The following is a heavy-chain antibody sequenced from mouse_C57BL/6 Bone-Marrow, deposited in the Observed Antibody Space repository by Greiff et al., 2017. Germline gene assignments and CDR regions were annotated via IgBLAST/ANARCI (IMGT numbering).Heavy chain of an antibody. CDR2: IWWDADK. J-gene: IGHJ2*01. CDR3: AEARLGY. V-gene: IGHV8-8*01. D-gene: IGHD3-3*01. Sequence: QVTLNESGPGILQPSQTLSLTCSFSGFSLSTFGLGVCWIRQPSGKVLEWLAPIWWDADKSYTPALKSRLTNSKYTSKNQLVLKIANVDTEDTATYYCAEARLGYWGQGTTLTVSS. CDR1: GFSLSTFGLG.